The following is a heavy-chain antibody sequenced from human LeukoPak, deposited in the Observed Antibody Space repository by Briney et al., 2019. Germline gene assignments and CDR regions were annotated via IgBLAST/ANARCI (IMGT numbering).Heavy chain of an antibody. CDR3: ARGDPIVVVPAASVRFDP. D-gene: IGHD2-2*01. Sequence: ASVKVSCKASGYTFTGYYIHWVRQAPGQGLEWMGWINPNSGGTNYAQKFQGRVTMTRDTSISTAYMELSRLRSDDTAVYYCARGDPIVVVPAASVRFDPWGQGTLVTVSS. CDR1: GYTFTGYY. J-gene: IGHJ5*02. V-gene: IGHV1-2*02. CDR2: INPNSGGT.